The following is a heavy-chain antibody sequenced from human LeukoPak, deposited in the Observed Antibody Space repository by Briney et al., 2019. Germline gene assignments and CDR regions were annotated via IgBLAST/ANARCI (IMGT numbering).Heavy chain of an antibody. D-gene: IGHD2-2*01. CDR2: ISSSGSTV. J-gene: IGHJ4*02. CDR1: GFTFGSYE. V-gene: IGHV3-48*03. Sequence: GGSLRLSCEASGFTFGSYEMNWVRQAPGKGLEWVSYISSSGSTVYHADSVKGRFTISRNNAKNSLYLQMKSLRAEDTAVYYCARLKLLWSNYFDYWGQGTLVTVSS. CDR3: ARLKLLWSNYFDY.